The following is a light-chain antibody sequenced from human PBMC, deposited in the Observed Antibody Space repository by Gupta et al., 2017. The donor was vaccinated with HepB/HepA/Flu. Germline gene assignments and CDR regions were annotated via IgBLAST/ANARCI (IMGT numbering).Light chain of an antibody. Sequence: DIQMTQSPSSLSAPVGDRVTITCRASRSISTYLNWYQQKPGKAPKLLIYGASDLQSGVTSRFSGSGSGTDFTLTISSLQPEDFATYYCQQSDSPPFTFGQGTRLEIK. CDR2: GAS. CDR1: RSISTY. CDR3: QQSDSPPFT. J-gene: IGKJ5*01. V-gene: IGKV1-39*01.